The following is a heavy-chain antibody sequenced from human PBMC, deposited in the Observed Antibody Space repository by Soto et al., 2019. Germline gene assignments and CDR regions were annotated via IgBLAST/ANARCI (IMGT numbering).Heavy chain of an antibody. Sequence: ASVKVSCKASGYTFTSYDINWVRQATGQGLEWMGWMNPNSGNTGYAQKFQGRVTMTRKTSISTAYMELSSLRSEDTAVYYCARPRDYGDYERSYYYMDVWGKGTTVTVSS. CDR2: MNPNSGNT. CDR3: ARPRDYGDYERSYYYMDV. CDR1: GYTFTSYD. D-gene: IGHD4-17*01. V-gene: IGHV1-8*01. J-gene: IGHJ6*03.